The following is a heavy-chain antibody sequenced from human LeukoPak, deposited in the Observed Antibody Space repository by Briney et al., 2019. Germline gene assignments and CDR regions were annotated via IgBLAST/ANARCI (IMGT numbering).Heavy chain of an antibody. J-gene: IGHJ4*02. V-gene: IGHV3-23*01. Sequence: GGSLRLSCAASGFTFSSYWMSWVRQAPGKGLEWVSEISDSGGSTYYADSVKGRFTISRDNSKNTLYLQMNSLRAEDTAVYYCAKDRMTMTADYFDYWGQGTLVTVSS. D-gene: IGHD4/OR15-4a*01. CDR1: GFTFSSYW. CDR3: AKDRMTMTADYFDY. CDR2: ISDSGGST.